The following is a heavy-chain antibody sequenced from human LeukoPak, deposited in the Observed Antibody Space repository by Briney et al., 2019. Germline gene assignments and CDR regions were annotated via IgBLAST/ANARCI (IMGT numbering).Heavy chain of an antibody. CDR1: GFTFSSYA. V-gene: IGHV3-23*01. Sequence: PGGSLRLSCAASGFTFSSYAMSWVRQAPGKGREGVSAISGSGGSTYYADSVKGRFTISRDNSKNTLYLQMNSLRAEDTAVYYCAKGFRRQLVGYHPITWGQGTLVTVSS. CDR3: AKGFRRQLVGYHPIT. D-gene: IGHD6-13*01. J-gene: IGHJ4*02. CDR2: ISGSGGST.